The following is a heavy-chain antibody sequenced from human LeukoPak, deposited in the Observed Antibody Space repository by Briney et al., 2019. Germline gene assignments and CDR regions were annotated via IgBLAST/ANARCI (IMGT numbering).Heavy chain of an antibody. CDR1: GGSISAYY. CDR2: IYYSGST. J-gene: IGHJ3*02. V-gene: IGHV4-59*01. Sequence: TSSETLSLTCTVSGGSISAYYWTWIRQPPGKGLEWIGYIYYSGSTNYNPSLKSRVTILVDTSKNQFSLKLSSVTAADTAVYYCARAVGYGAFHIWGQGTMVTVSS. D-gene: IGHD5-12*01. CDR3: ARAVGYGAFHI.